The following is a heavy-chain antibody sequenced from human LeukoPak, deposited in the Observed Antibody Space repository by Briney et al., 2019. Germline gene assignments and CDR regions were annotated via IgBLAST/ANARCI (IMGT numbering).Heavy chain of an antibody. CDR1: GGSISSYY. J-gene: IGHJ4*02. CDR3: ARARLSRFDY. CDR2: IYYSGST. V-gene: IGHV4-59*01. Sequence: PSEPLSLTCTVSGGSISSYYWSWIRQPPGKGLEWIGYIYYSGSTNYNPSLKSRVTISVDTSKNQFSLKLSSVTAADTAVYYCARARLSRFDYWGQGTLVTVSS. D-gene: IGHD3-16*02.